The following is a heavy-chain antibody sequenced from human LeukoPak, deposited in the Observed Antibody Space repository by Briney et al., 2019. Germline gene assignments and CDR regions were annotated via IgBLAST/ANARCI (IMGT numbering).Heavy chain of an antibody. V-gene: IGHV4-34*01. J-gene: IGHJ4*02. CDR1: GGSFSGYY. CDR3: ASTGYCSSTSCYHIDY. Sequence: SETLSLTCAVYGGSFSGYYWSWIRQPPGKGLEWIGEINHSGSTNYNPSLKSRVTISVDTSKNQFSLKLSSVTAADTAVYYRASTGYCSSTSCYHIDYWGQGTLVTVSS. D-gene: IGHD2-2*01. CDR2: INHSGST.